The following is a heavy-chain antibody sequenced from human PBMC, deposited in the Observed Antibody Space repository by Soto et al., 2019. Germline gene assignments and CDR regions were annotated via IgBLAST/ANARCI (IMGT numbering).Heavy chain of an antibody. V-gene: IGHV4-39*01. CDR1: GGSISSSSYY. Sequence: SETLSLTCTVSGGSISSSSYYWGWIRQPPGKGLEWIGSIYYSGSTYYNPSLKSRVTISVDTSKNQFSLKLSSVTAADTAVYYCARQTYYYDSSGYRYFDYWGQGTLVTVLL. CDR2: IYYSGST. D-gene: IGHD3-22*01. CDR3: ARQTYYYDSSGYRYFDY. J-gene: IGHJ4*02.